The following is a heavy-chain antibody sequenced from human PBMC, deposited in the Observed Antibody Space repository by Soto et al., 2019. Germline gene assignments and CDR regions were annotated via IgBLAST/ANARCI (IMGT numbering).Heavy chain of an antibody. CDR3: AREGAAPYYNYGMDV. Sequence: QVQLVQSGAEVKKPGASVKVSCKASGYTFTRSGISWVRQAPGQGPEWMGWISSYNGDTNYAQTFQGRVTMTTDTSTSTAYMELRSLRSDDTAVYYCAREGAAPYYNYGMDVWGQGTPVTVSS. D-gene: IGHD6-25*01. V-gene: IGHV1-18*01. CDR1: GYTFTRSG. J-gene: IGHJ6*02. CDR2: ISSYNGDT.